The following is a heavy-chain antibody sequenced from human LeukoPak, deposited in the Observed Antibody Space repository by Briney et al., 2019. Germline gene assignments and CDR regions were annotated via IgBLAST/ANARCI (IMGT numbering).Heavy chain of an antibody. V-gene: IGHV4-30-2*01. CDR1: GGSISSGGYS. CDR2: IYHSGST. D-gene: IGHD3-10*01. J-gene: IGHJ4*02. CDR3: ARGPIITYYYGSGYFDY. Sequence: SQTLSLTCAVSGGSISSGGYSWSWIRQPPGKGLEWIGYIYHSGSTYYNPSLKSRVTISVDRSKNQFSLKLSSVTAADTAVYYCARGPIITYYYGSGYFDYWGQGTLVTVSS.